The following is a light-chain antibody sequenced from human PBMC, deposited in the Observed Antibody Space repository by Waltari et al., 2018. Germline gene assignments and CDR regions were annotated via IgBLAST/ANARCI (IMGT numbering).Light chain of an antibody. V-gene: IGKV1-8*01. CDR1: QGISSY. Sequence: AIRITQSPSSLPASTGDRVTITCRASQGISSYLAWDHQKPGKAPKLLIYAASTLQSGVPSRFSVSGSVTDFTLTISCLQSEDFATYYCQQYYSYPLTFGGGTKVEIK. CDR2: AAS. CDR3: QQYYSYPLT. J-gene: IGKJ4*01.